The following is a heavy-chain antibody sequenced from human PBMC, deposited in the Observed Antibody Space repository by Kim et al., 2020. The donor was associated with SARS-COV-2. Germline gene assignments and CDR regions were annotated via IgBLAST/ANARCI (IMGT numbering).Heavy chain of an antibody. CDR3: TTVGSDGMDV. Sequence: TTDYAAPVKGRFTISRDESKNTLYLQMNSLKTEDAAVYYWTTVGSDGMDVWGQGTTVTVSS. CDR2: TT. V-gene: IGHV3-15*01. J-gene: IGHJ6*02.